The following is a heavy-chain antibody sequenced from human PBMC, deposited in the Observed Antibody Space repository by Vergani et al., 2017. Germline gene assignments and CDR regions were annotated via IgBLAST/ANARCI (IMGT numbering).Heavy chain of an antibody. CDR2: IHTNGVI. V-gene: IGHV4-61*02. CDR1: GGPFNSGSYY. J-gene: IGHJ3*02. Sequence: QVQLQESGPGLVKPSQTLSLTCTVSGGPFNSGSYYWSWLRQPAGKRLEWIGRIHTNGVIHYTPSLNSRATISVDTSRNQIALKLTSVTATDTAIYFCARGNPCVDFDIWGQGTMITVSS. D-gene: IGHD5-12*01. CDR3: ARGNPCVDFDI.